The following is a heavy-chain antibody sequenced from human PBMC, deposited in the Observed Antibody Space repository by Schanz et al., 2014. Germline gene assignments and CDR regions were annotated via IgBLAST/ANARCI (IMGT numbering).Heavy chain of an antibody. CDR1: GFSVGNKY. J-gene: IGHJ4*02. CDR3: ARGGSGSHYRLDY. V-gene: IGHV3-23*04. Sequence: EVQLVESGGGLVQPGGSLRLSCAASGFSVGNKYMNWVRQAPGKGLEWVSSISSGGGSTYYADSVKGRFTISRDNSKNTLYLQMNSLRAEDTGLYFCARGGSGSHYRLDYWGQGTLVTVSS. CDR2: ISSGGGST. D-gene: IGHD1-26*01.